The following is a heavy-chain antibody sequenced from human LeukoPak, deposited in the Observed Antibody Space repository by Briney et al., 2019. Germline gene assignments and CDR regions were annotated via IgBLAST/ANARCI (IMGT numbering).Heavy chain of an antibody. V-gene: IGHV4-39*01. CDR1: GGSISSSSYY. J-gene: IGHJ4*02. CDR3: ARLERLHALLGY. CDR2: IYYSGST. D-gene: IGHD5-24*01. Sequence: SETLSLTCTVSGGSISSSSYYWGWIRQPPGKGLEWIGSIYYSGSTYYNQSLKSRVTISVDTSKNQFSLKLSSVTAADTAVYYCARLERLHALLGYWGQGTLVTVSS.